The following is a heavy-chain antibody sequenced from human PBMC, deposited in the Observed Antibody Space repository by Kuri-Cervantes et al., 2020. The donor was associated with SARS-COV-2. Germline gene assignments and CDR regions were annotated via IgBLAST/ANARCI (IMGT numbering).Heavy chain of an antibody. Sequence: SETLSLTCTVSGGSISSYYWSWIRQPPGKGLEWIGSIYYSGSTYYNPSLKSRVTISVDTSKNQFSLKLSSVTAADTAVYYCARDNPISGSYWDAFDIWGQGTMVTVSS. D-gene: IGHD1-26*01. CDR3: ARDNPISGSYWDAFDI. V-gene: IGHV4-59*12. CDR2: IYYSGST. CDR1: GGSISSYY. J-gene: IGHJ3*02.